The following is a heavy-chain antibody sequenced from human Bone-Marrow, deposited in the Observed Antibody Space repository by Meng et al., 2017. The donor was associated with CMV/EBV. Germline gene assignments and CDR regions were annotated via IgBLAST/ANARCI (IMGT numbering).Heavy chain of an antibody. CDR3: ARLMSGYRYFDY. V-gene: IGHV5-51*01. CDR2: IYPADSDT. CDR1: GYSFISYW. J-gene: IGHJ4*02. D-gene: IGHD3-3*01. Sequence: GASLKISCKSSGYSFISYWIGWVRQMPGKGPEWMGIIYPADSDTRYSPSFQGQVTVSADKSISTAYPQWTSLKASDTAMYYCARLMSGYRYFDYWGQGPLVTVSS.